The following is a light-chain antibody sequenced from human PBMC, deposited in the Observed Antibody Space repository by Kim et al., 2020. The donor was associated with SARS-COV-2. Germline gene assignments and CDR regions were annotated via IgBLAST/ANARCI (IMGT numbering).Light chain of an antibody. Sequence: SPGERATLSCRASQTINNNIVWYQHKPGQAPRLLIYDATTRATGVPARFMGSGSETDFTLTISSLQSEDFAVYYCQQSNDWPPLTFGQGTKVDIK. CDR1: QTINNN. CDR3: QQSNDWPPLT. CDR2: DAT. V-gene: IGKV3-15*01. J-gene: IGKJ1*01.